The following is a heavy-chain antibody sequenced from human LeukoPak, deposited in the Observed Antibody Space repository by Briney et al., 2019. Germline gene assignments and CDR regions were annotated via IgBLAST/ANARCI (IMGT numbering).Heavy chain of an antibody. D-gene: IGHD5-12*01. Sequence: GGSLRLSCAASGFNFIDYSMNWVRQAPGKGLEWISYIGIRSGNTKYADSVKGRFTISRDKARNSLYLQMNSLRVEDTAMYYCARDHRYAFDNWGDGTLVTVSS. V-gene: IGHV3-48*01. CDR3: ARDHRYAFDN. CDR2: IGIRSGNT. CDR1: GFNFIDYS. J-gene: IGHJ4*01.